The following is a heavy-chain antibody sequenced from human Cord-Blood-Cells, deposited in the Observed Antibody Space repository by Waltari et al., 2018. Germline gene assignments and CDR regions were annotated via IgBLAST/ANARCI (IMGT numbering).Heavy chain of an antibody. CDR3: ARERESSSWYAFDI. CDR1: GGSIRSGVYS. J-gene: IGHJ3*02. Sequence: QLQLQESGSGLVKPSQTLSLTCAVSGGSIRSGVYSWSWIRQPPGKGLEWIGYIYHSGSTYYNPSLKSRVTISVDRSKNQFSLKLSSVTAADTAVYYCARERESSSWYAFDIWGQGTMVTVSS. CDR2: IYHSGST. V-gene: IGHV4-30-2*01. D-gene: IGHD6-13*01.